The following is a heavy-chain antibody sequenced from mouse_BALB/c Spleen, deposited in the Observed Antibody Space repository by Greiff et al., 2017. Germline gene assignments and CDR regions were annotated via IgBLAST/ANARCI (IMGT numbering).Heavy chain of an antibody. V-gene: IGHV5-9-4*01. CDR3: ARDRGITTEFAY. J-gene: IGHJ3*01. CDR1: GFTFSSYA. Sequence: EVKLVESGGGLVKPGGSLKLSCAASGFTFSSYAMSWVRQSPEKRLEWVAEISSGGSYTYYPDTVTGRFTISRDNAKNTLYLEMSSLRSEDTAMYYCARDRGITTEFAYWGQGTLVTVSA. CDR2: ISSGGSYT. D-gene: IGHD2-4*01.